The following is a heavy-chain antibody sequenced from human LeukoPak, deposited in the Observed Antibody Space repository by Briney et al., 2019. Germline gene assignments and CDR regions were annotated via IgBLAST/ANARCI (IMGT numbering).Heavy chain of an antibody. Sequence: KPGGSLRLSCAASGFTFSNAWMTWVRQAPGKGLQWVGRIKRKNEGGTTDYAVPVKGRFTISRDDSKNTLYLQMNSLKTEDTAVYYCTTDWGSGSPLGFDIWGQGTMVTVSS. CDR1: GFTFSNAW. CDR2: IKRKNEGGTT. V-gene: IGHV3-15*01. CDR3: TTDWGSGSPLGFDI. D-gene: IGHD1-26*01. J-gene: IGHJ3*02.